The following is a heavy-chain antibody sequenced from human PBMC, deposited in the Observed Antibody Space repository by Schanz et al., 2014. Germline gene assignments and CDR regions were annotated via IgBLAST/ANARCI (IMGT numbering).Heavy chain of an antibody. CDR1: GGSISSSNW. J-gene: IGHJ5*02. V-gene: IGHV4-4*02. CDR2: IYHSGST. Sequence: QVQLQESGPGLVKPSGTLSLTCAVSGGSISSSNWWSWVRQPPGKGLEWIGEIYHSGSTNYKPPLKSRVPISADKSKTQFSLKLRSVTAADTAVYYCARRSVSPSGNSYGYVVAWFDPWGQGTLVTVSS. CDR3: ARRSVSPSGNSYGYVVAWFDP. D-gene: IGHD5-18*01.